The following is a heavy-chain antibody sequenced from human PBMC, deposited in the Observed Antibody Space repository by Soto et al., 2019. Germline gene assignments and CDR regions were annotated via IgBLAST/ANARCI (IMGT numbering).Heavy chain of an antibody. V-gene: IGHV3-48*01. Sequence: SGGSLRLSCAASGFTFSSYSMNWVRQAPGKGLEWVSYISSSSSTIYYADSVKGRFTISRDNAKNSLYLQMNSQRAEDTAVYYCARDRRDYGDWYFDLWGRGTLVTVSS. CDR2: ISSSSSTI. J-gene: IGHJ2*01. CDR1: GFTFSSYS. CDR3: ARDRRDYGDWYFDL. D-gene: IGHD4-17*01.